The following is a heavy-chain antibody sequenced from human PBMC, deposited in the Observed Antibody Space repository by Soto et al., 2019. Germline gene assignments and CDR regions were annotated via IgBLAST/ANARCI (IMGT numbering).Heavy chain of an antibody. Sequence: PGESLKISCKGPGYSFTSYWISWVRQMPGKGLEWMGRIDPSDSYTNYSPSFQGHVTISADKSISTAYLQWSSLKASDTAMYYCARGQLGYCSGGSCFRTGFDPWGQGTLVTVSS. CDR1: GYSFTSYW. V-gene: IGHV5-10-1*01. D-gene: IGHD2-15*01. CDR2: IDPSDSYT. CDR3: ARGQLGYCSGGSCFRTGFDP. J-gene: IGHJ5*02.